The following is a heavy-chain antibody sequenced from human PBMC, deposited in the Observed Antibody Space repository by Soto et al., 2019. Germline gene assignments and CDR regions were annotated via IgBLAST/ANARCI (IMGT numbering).Heavy chain of an antibody. CDR2: IKKEADGGTT. Sequence: EVQLVESGGDLAKPGGSRRLSCVASGFTFNIAYLSWVRQAPGRGLDWVGRIKKEADGGTTDYAATVRGRFTISRDDSSNTLYLQMNNLKTEDTVVYYCTTGSWHPHWGRGTLVTVSS. V-gene: IGHV3-15*01. CDR1: GFTFNIAY. CDR3: TTGSWHPH. J-gene: IGHJ1*01.